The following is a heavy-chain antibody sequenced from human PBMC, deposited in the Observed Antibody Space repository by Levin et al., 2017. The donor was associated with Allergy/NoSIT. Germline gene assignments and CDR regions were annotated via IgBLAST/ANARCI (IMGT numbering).Heavy chain of an antibody. CDR1: GYRFPKYW. Sequence: GESLKISCKGSGYRFPKYWIAWVRQMPGKGLEWTGSIDPRDSETRYSPSFEGRITLSVDNSIGTAYLRWNSLRASDRATYFCARTVVVDTADSHYDYGFDVWGQGTTVTGS. J-gene: IGHJ6*02. V-gene: IGHV5-51*01. D-gene: IGHD2-15*01. CDR2: IDPRDSET. CDR3: ARTVVVDTADSHYDYGFDV.